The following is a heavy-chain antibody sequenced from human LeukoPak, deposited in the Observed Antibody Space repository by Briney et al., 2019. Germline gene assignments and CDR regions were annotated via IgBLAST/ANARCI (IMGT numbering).Heavy chain of an antibody. CDR3: ARESLGRPAAIKGWSDP. V-gene: IGHV1-46*01. CDR1: GYTFTSYY. Sequence: ASVKVSCKASGYTFTSYYMHWVRQAPGQGLEWMGIINPSGGSTSYAQKFQGRVTMTRDTSTSTVYMELSSLRSEDTAVYYCARESLGRPAAIKGWSDPWGQGTLVTVSS. J-gene: IGHJ5*02. CDR2: INPSGGST. D-gene: IGHD2-2*02.